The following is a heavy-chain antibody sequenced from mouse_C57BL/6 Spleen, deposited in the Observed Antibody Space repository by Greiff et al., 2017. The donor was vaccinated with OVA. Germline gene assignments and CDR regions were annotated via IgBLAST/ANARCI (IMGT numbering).Heavy chain of an antibody. V-gene: IGHV1-82*01. J-gene: IGHJ2*01. Sequence: VQLQQSGPELVKPGASVKISCKASGYAFSSSWMNWVKQRPGKGLEWIGRIYPGDGDTNYNGKFKGKATLTADKSSSTAYMQLSSLTSEDSAVYFCARSAQALNYFDYWGQGTTLTVSS. CDR1: GYAFSSSW. CDR2: IYPGDGDT. D-gene: IGHD3-2*02. CDR3: ARSAQALNYFDY.